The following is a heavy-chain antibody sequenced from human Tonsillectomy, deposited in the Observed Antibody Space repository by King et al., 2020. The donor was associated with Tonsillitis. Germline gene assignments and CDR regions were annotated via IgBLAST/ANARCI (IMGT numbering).Heavy chain of an antibody. D-gene: IGHD5-18*01. CDR1: GFTFSDSA. CDR2: IRSKGNFHAT. J-gene: IGHJ4*02. CDR3: TRHSESEGERQLWFDY. Sequence: DVQLVESGGGLVQPGGSLKLSCAASGFTFSDSAMHWVRQASGKGLEWVGRIRSKGNFHATSYATSMKGRFTISRDDSKNTTFLQMNSLKTEDTAVYYCTRHSESEGERQLWFDYWGQGALVTVSS. V-gene: IGHV3-73*01.